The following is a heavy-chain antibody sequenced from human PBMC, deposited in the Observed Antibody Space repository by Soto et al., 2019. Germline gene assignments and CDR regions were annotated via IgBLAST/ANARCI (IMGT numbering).Heavy chain of an antibody. CDR1: GFRFSNYA. CDR3: TKRLPQYFDD. V-gene: IGHV3-23*01. CDR2: ITGSGFDT. D-gene: IGHD2-15*01. Sequence: GGSLRLSCAASGFRFSNYAMAWVRQAPGKGLEWISFITGSGFDTKTADSVKGRFIVSRDNSRNTLYLQMNNLRPEDTAVYYCTKRLPQYFDDWGRGTLVTVSS. J-gene: IGHJ4*02.